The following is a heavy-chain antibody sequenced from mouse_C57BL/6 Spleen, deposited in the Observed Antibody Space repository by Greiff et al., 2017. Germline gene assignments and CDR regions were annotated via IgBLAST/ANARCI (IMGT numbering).Heavy chain of an antibody. J-gene: IGHJ1*03. D-gene: IGHD1-1*01. CDR2: INYDGSST. CDR1: GFTFSDYY. Sequence: EVQLVESEGGLVQPGSSMKLSCTASGFTFSDYYMAWVRQVPEKGLEWVANINYDGSSTYYLDSLKSRFIISRDNAKNILYLQMSSLKSEDTATYYCAREGDYYGSSSDWYFDVWGTGTTVTVSS. V-gene: IGHV5-16*01. CDR3: AREGDYYGSSSDWYFDV.